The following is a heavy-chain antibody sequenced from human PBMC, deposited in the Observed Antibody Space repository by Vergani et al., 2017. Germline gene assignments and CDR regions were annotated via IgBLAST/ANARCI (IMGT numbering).Heavy chain of an antibody. J-gene: IGHJ4*02. V-gene: IGHV5-51*01. CDR3: ARHTTYTDS. D-gene: IGHD1-1*01. CDR1: EYSFGNYW. CDR2: IYPADSAT. Sequence: EVELVQSGPEMRKPGESLKISCKGSEYSFGNYWIGWVLQMPGKGLEWMGIIYPADSATRYSPSFQGQVTISADKSISTAFLQWDSLKASDTALYYCARHTTYTDSWGQGTLVTVSS.